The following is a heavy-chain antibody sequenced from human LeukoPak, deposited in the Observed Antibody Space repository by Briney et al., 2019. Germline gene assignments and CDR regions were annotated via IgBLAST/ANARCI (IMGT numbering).Heavy chain of an antibody. Sequence: GGSLRLSCAASGFTFSSYAMSWVRQAPGKGLEWVSAISGSGDNTYYADSVKGRFTISRDNSKNTLYLRMNSLRADDTAVYYCAKSNDFWSGYYRSFDYWGQGTLVAVSS. J-gene: IGHJ4*02. V-gene: IGHV3-23*01. CDR1: GFTFSSYA. CDR2: ISGSGDNT. D-gene: IGHD3-3*01. CDR3: AKSNDFWSGYYRSFDY.